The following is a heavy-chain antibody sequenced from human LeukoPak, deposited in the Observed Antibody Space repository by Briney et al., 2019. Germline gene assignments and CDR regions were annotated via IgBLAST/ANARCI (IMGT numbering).Heavy chain of an antibody. D-gene: IGHD3-22*01. V-gene: IGHV3-21*01. CDR1: GFTFSSYS. CDR3: ARDAHYDYVLDV. J-gene: IGHJ6*02. CDR2: ISSSSSYI. Sequence: GGSLRLSCAAPGFTFSSYSMNWVRQAPGKGLEWVSSISSSSSYIYYADSVKGRFTISRDNAKNSLYLQMNSLRAEDTAVYYCARDAHYDYVLDVWGQGTTVTVSS.